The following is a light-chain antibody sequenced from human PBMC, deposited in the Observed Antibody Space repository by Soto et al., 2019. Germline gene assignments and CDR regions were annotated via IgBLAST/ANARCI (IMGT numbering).Light chain of an antibody. V-gene: IGKV3-20*01. J-gene: IGKJ1*01. CDR1: QSVSSY. CDR3: QQYGSSGT. CDR2: DAS. Sequence: EVVWTQSPATLSLSPGDRATLSFRASQSVSSYLAWYQQKPGQAPRLLIYDASNRATGIPARFSGSGSGTDFTLSISRLEPEDFAVYYCQQYGSSGTFGQGTKV.